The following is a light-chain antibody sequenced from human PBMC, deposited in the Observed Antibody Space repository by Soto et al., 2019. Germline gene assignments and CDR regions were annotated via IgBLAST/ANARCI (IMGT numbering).Light chain of an antibody. Sequence: EVVLTQSPGTLSLSPGERATLSCRASQSVTNNYLAWYQQRPGQAPRLLIFGSSDRATGIPTRFSGSGSGTDFSLTIIRLEPEDFAVYYCHQYGSSPPYTFGQGTKLEIK. J-gene: IGKJ2*01. CDR3: HQYGSSPPYT. V-gene: IGKV3-20*01. CDR1: QSVTNNY. CDR2: GSS.